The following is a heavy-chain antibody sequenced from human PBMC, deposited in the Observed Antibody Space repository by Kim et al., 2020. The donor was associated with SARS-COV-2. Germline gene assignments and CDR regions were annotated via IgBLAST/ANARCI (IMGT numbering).Heavy chain of an antibody. D-gene: IGHD6-13*01. V-gene: IGHV1-46*01. CDR3: ARDPGGARKIAAAGIDY. CDR2: INPSGGST. CDR1: GYTFTSYY. Sequence: ASVKVSCKASGYTFTSYYMHWVRQAPGQGLEWMGRINPSGGSTSYAQKFQGRVTMTRDTSTSTVYMELSSLRSEDTAVYYCARDPGGARKIAAAGIDYWGQGTLVTVSS. J-gene: IGHJ4*02.